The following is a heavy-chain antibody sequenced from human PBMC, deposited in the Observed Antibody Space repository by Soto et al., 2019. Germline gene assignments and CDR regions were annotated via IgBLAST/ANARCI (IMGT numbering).Heavy chain of an antibody. J-gene: IGHJ6*03. CDR3: AKGPLCFGEPTPYYYVDV. V-gene: IGHV3-23*01. CDR1: GFTFSSYA. Sequence: EVQLLESGGGLVQPGGSLRLSCAASGFTFSSYAMSWVRQAPGKGLEWVSAISGSGGSTYYADSVKGRFTISRNNSKNTLYLQRNSRRAETTAVYSCAKGPLCFGEPTPYYYVDVWGKGTTVTVSS. CDR2: ISGSGGST. D-gene: IGHD3-10*01.